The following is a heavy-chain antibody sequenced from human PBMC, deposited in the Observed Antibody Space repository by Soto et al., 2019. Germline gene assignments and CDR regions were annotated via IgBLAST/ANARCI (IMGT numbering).Heavy chain of an antibody. V-gene: IGHV1-69*02. CDR2: IIPVLGVT. CDR1: GSTFSSYT. J-gene: IGHJ6*02. Sequence: QVQLVQSGAEVRKPGSSVEVSCMASGSTFSSYTVNWVRQAPGQGLEWIGRIIPVLGVTHYARRFQGRVTLTADSSRKTAYRELTSLTSEDTAVYYCARRRYCGVDCYDKFYYGMDVWGQGTTVTVSS. CDR3: ARRRYCGVDCYDKFYYGMDV. D-gene: IGHD2-21*02.